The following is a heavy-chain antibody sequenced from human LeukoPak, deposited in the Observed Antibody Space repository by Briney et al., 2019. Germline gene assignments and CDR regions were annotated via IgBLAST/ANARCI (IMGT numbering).Heavy chain of an antibody. CDR2: IIPFFGTT. CDR3: ATKNFGDLYRHDDPFNM. Sequence: GASVKVSCKASGGTLSNNVVSWVRQAPGQGLEWMGDIIPFFGTTNYAQKFQGRVTISADRSTSTAYMEVSSMKSEDTAVYYCATKNFGDLYRHDDPFNMWGQGTTVTVSS. D-gene: IGHD3-10*01. CDR1: GGTLSNNV. J-gene: IGHJ3*02. V-gene: IGHV1-69*06.